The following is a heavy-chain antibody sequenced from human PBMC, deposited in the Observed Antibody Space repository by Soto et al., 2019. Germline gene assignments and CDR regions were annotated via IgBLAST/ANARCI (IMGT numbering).Heavy chain of an antibody. CDR1: GFIFRTYG. CDR2: ISYDGTNK. V-gene: IGHV3-30*18. J-gene: IGHJ4*02. CDR3: AKGDMDTSMAMAFDY. Sequence: QVQLVESGGGVVQPGRSLRLSCAVSGFIFRTYGMHWVRQAPGKGLEWVAVISYDGTNKYYVDSVKGRFTISRDNSKNTLYLQINGLRAEDTAVYYCAKGDMDTSMAMAFDYWGQGTLVTVSS. D-gene: IGHD5-18*01.